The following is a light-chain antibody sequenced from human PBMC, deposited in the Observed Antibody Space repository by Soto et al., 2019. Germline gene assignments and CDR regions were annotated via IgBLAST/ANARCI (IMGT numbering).Light chain of an antibody. V-gene: IGLV1-40*01. CDR2: GNS. Sequence: QSVLTQPPAVSGAPGQRVTISCTGSSSNIGAGYDVHWYQQLPGTAHKLLIYGNSNRPSGVPDRFSGSKSGTSASLAIAGLEDEDESDYSCQSYNSSMSGYVFGTGTKLTVL. CDR1: SSNIGAGYD. CDR3: QSYNSSMSGYV. J-gene: IGLJ1*01.